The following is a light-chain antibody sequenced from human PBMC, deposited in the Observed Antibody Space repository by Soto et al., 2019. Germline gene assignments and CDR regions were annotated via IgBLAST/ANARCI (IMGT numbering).Light chain of an antibody. Sequence: EIVLTQSPATLSLSPGERATLSCRASQSVSSYFAWYQQKPGQAPRLLIYDASNRATGIPARFSGSGSGTDFTLTISSLEPEDFALYYCQQRSNWPRTFGQGTKVDIK. CDR1: QSVSSY. V-gene: IGKV3-11*01. CDR3: QQRSNWPRT. CDR2: DAS. J-gene: IGKJ1*01.